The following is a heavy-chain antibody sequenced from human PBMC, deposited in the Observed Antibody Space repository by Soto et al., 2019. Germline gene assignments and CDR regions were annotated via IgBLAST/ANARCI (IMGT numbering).Heavy chain of an antibody. CDR3: ARDGYYDSSGYWWFDP. J-gene: IGHJ5*02. CDR2: IYHSGST. D-gene: IGHD3-22*01. CDR1: GGSISSSNW. Sequence: SETLSLTCAVSGGSISSSNWWSWVRQPPGKGLEWIGEIYHSGSTNYNPSLKSRVTISVDKSKNQFSLKLSSVTAADTAVYYCARDGYYDSSGYWWFDPWGQGTLVTVSS. V-gene: IGHV4-4*02.